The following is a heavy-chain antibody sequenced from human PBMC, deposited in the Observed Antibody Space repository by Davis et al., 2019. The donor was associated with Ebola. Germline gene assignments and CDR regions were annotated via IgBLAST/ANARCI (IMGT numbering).Heavy chain of an antibody. CDR1: GYSLANYY. V-gene: IGHV1-46*01. D-gene: IGHD6-13*01. CDR3: ARSWGIAAAGPWFNWFDP. Sequence: ASVKVSCTASGYSLANYYIYWARQAPGQGLEWMGLIRPRDGSTRYTQKIQGRVTMTSDTSTSTVYMELSSLRSEDTAVYYCARSWGIAAAGPWFNWFDPWGQGTLVTVSS. CDR2: IRPRDGST. J-gene: IGHJ5*02.